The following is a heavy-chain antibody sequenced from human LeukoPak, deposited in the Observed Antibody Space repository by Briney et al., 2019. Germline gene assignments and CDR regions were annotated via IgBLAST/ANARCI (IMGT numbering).Heavy chain of an antibody. CDR1: GGSISSYY. CDR3: ARDRGYCSGGSCYGLGYYMDV. V-gene: IGHV4-59*01. CDR2: IYYSGST. D-gene: IGHD2-15*01. J-gene: IGHJ6*03. Sequence: SETLSLTCTVSGGSISSYYWSWIRQPPGKGLEWIGYIYYSGSTNYNPSLKSRVTISVNTSKNQFSLKLSSVTAADTAVYYCARDRGYCSGGSCYGLGYYMDVWGKGTTVTVSS.